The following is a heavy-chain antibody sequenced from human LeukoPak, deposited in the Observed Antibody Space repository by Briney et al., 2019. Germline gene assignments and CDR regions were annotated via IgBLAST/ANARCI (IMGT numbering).Heavy chain of an antibody. D-gene: IGHD3-16*01. CDR3: ARDLGSYGWGNHFDY. V-gene: IGHV3-30*03. CDR2: ISLEGNYN. J-gene: IGHJ4*02. CDR1: GLTFSGPG. Sequence: PGRSLRLSCAAAGLTFSGPGTHSVRHAARNWLGWLGFISLEGNYNNHADSVEGRFTVSRDNSKNTVYLHMSSLKPEDTAVYYCARDLGSYGWGNHFDYGGQGTLVTVS.